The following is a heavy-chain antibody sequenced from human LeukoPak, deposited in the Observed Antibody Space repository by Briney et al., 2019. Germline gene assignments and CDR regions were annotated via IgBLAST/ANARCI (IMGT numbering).Heavy chain of an antibody. CDR3: AREGQQRVGLDY. CDR1: GFTFSSYS. Sequence: GGSLRLSCAASGFTFSSYSMNWVRQAPGKGLEWVSSISSSSSYIYSAATLKGLFTNSRDNAKNSLYLQMNSLRAEDTAVYYCAREGQQRVGLDYWGQGTLVTVSS. V-gene: IGHV3-21*01. D-gene: IGHD6-13*01. CDR2: ISSSSSYI. J-gene: IGHJ4*02.